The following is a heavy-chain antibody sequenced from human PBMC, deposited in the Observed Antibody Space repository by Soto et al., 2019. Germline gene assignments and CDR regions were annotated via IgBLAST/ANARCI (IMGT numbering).Heavy chain of an antibody. Sequence: SETLSLTCTVSGGSISSYYWSWIRQPPGKGLEWIGYIYYSGSTNYNPSLKSRVTISVDTSKNQFSLKLSSVTAADTAVYYCARVHLGELSFRDAFDIWGQGTMVTVSS. CDR1: GGSISSYY. CDR2: IYYSGST. D-gene: IGHD3-16*02. CDR3: ARVHLGELSFRDAFDI. V-gene: IGHV4-59*08. J-gene: IGHJ3*02.